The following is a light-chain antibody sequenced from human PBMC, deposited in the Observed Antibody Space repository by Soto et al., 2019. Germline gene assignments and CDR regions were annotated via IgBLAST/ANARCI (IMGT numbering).Light chain of an antibody. Sequence: QLTQSPSSLSASVGDRVTITCRASQDISRYLAWYQQRAGKAPKLLIYGASTLQSGVPSRFSGSGSGTDFTLTISCLQSEDFATYYCQQYYSYPRTFGQGTKVEIK. CDR3: QQYYSYPRT. CDR2: GAS. CDR1: QDISRY. J-gene: IGKJ1*01. V-gene: IGKV1-9*01.